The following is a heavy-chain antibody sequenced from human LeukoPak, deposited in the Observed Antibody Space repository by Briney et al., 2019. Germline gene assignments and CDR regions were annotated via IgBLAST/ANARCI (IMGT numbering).Heavy chain of an antibody. CDR3: ARESIAVAGAPFDY. D-gene: IGHD6-19*01. V-gene: IGHV3-48*03. J-gene: IGHJ4*02. CDR1: GFTFSSYE. Sequence: QPGGSLRLSCAASGFTFSSYEMNWVRQAPGKGLEWFSYISSGSTIYDADSVKGRFTISRDNAKNSLYLQMNSLRAEDTAVYYCARESIAVAGAPFDYWGQGTLVTVSS. CDR2: ISSGSTI.